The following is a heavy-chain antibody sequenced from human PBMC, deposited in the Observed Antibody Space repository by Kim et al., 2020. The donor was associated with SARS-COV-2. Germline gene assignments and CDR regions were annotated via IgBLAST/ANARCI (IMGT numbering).Heavy chain of an antibody. D-gene: IGHD6-19*01. J-gene: IGHJ6*02. Sequence: GGSLRLSCAASGFTVSSNYMSWVCQAPGKGLEWVSVIYSGGSTYYADSVKGRFTISRDNSKNTLYLQMNSLRAEDTAVYYCAREGEKSSGWYSYYYYGMDVWGQGTTVTVSS. CDR1: GFTVSSNY. CDR3: AREGEKSSGWYSYYYYGMDV. CDR2: IYSGGST. V-gene: IGHV3-66*01.